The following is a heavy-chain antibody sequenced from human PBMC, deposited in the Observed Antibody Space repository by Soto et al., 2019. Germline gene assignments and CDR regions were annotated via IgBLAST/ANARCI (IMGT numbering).Heavy chain of an antibody. J-gene: IGHJ4*02. CDR1: GFTFRSHR. V-gene: IGHV3-74*01. Sequence: DVQLVESGGGLVQPGGSLRVSCAAFGFTFRSHRIHWVRQAPGKGLEWVSRIDTDGGGTSYADSVKGRFTISTDNAENTVYLQMNGLRVEDTAVYYCATVFDVWGQGTLVTVSS. CDR3: ATVFDV. CDR2: IDTDGGGT. D-gene: IGHD4-17*01.